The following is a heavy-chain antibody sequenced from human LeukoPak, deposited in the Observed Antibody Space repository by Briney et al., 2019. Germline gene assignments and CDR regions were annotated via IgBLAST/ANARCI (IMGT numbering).Heavy chain of an antibody. CDR2: IYYSGST. Sequence: PGGSLRLSCAASGFTFSSYVMSWVRQPPGKGLEWIGSIYYSGSTYYNPSLKSRVTISVDTSKNQFSLKLSSVTAADTAVYYCASVDSSGYYFDYWGQGTLVTVSS. CDR1: GFTFSSYV. V-gene: IGHV4-39*01. J-gene: IGHJ4*02. CDR3: ASVDSSGYYFDY. D-gene: IGHD3-22*01.